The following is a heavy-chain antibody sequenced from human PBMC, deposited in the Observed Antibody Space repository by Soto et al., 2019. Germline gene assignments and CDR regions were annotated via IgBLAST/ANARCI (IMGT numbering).Heavy chain of an antibody. Sequence: GGSLRLSCAASGFTFSSYSMNWVRQAPGKGLEWVSYISSSSSTIYYADSVKGRFTISRDNAKNSLYLQMNSLGDEDTAVYYCARDPDRLPAANDAFDIWGQGTMVTVSS. J-gene: IGHJ3*02. V-gene: IGHV3-48*02. CDR3: ARDPDRLPAANDAFDI. D-gene: IGHD2-2*01. CDR1: GFTFSSYS. CDR2: ISSSSSTI.